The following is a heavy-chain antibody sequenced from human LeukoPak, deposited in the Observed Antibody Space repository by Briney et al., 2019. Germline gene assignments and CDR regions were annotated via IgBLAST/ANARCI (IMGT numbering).Heavy chain of an antibody. CDR1: GGSISSYY. CDR2: IYTSGST. CDR3: AAKYSSSWTPLYYYYYMDV. Sequence: SETLSLTCTVSGGSISSYYWSWIRQPPGKGLEWIGYIYTSGSTNYIPSLKSRVTISVDTSKNQFSLKLSSVTAADTAVYYCAAKYSSSWTPLYYYYYMDVWGKGTTVTVSS. J-gene: IGHJ6*03. V-gene: IGHV4-4*09. D-gene: IGHD6-13*01.